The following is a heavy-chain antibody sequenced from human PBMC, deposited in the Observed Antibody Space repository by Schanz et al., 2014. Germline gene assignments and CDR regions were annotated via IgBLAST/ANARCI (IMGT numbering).Heavy chain of an antibody. J-gene: IGHJ6*02. V-gene: IGHV3-23*04. D-gene: IGHD2-15*01. CDR2: ISGSGGST. CDR3: AKARRKSNCSGGRCFHYSYYGMDV. Sequence: EADLVESGGGLIQRGESLRLSCSASGFSFSSYSMNWVRQAPGKGLEWVSGISGSGGSTYYADSVKGRFTISRDNSKTTLSLQMNSLRAEDTAVYYCAKARRKSNCSGGRCFHYSYYGMDVWGQGTTVTVSS. CDR1: GFSFSSYS.